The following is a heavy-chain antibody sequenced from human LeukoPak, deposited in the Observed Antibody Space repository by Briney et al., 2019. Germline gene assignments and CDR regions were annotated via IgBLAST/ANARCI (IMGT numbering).Heavy chain of an antibody. J-gene: IGHJ3*02. V-gene: IGHV3-23*05. CDR1: GFSLSYYA. CDR3: AKDVRGYGYDDAFDI. CDR2: VNNNNNP. D-gene: IGHD5-18*01. Sequence: PGGSLRLSCAASGFSLSYYAMSWVRQAPGKGLEWVASVNNNNNPYYADSVRGRFTISRDTSTNTVYLQMNNLRAGDTAIYYCAKDVRGYGYDDAFDIWGQGTMVTVSS.